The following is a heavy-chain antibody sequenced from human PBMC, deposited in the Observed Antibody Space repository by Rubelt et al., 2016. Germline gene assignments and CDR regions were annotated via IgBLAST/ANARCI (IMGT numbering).Heavy chain of an antibody. CDR1: GFTFSSYA. D-gene: IGHD6-19*01. CDR2: ISYDGSKK. J-gene: IGHJ4*02. V-gene: IGHV3-30-3*01. CDR3: ARAYNSAWHNFDY. Sequence: QLVESGGGVVQPGKSLRLSCAASGFTFSSYAMHWVRQAPGKGLEWVAVISYDGSKKNYADSVKGRFTISRDNSKNTVSLQMNSLRPEDTAVYYCARAYNSAWHNFDYWGQGTLVTVSS.